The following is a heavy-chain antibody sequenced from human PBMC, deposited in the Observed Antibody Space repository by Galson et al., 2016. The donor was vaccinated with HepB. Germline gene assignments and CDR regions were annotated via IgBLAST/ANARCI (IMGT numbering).Heavy chain of an antibody. CDR2: ISYDGSKK. Sequence: SLRLSCAASGFPFRSNAMHWARQAPGKGLEWVAVISYDGSKKVYADSVKGRFTISRDNSKNTFHLQMNSLRPEDTAVYYCARDLTPLIVVVNTYYFDSWGQGTRVTVSS. CDR1: GFPFRSNA. CDR3: ARDLTPLIVVVNTYYFDS. J-gene: IGHJ4*02. D-gene: IGHD3-22*01. V-gene: IGHV3-30*04.